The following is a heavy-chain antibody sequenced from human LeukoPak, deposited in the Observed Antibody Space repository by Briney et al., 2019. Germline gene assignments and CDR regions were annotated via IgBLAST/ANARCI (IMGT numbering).Heavy chain of an antibody. CDR3: AKDGGNSLDY. CDR2: IWYDGSNK. D-gene: IGHD1-1*01. Sequence: PGRSLRLSCVASGFTFSSYGMHWVRHAPGKGLEWVAAIWYDGSNKYYADSVKGRFTISRDNSKNTLYLQMNSLRAEDTAVYYCAKDGGNSLDYWGQGTLVTVSS. J-gene: IGHJ4*02. V-gene: IGHV3-33*06. CDR1: GFTFSSYG.